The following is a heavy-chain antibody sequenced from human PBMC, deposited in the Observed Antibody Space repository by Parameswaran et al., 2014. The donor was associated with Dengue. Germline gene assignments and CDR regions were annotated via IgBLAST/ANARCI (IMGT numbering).Heavy chain of an antibody. J-gene: IGHJ4*02. CDR2: ISSSSGTI. CDR3: ARDSLSSWGWDDS. V-gene: IGHV3-48*04. Sequence: WIRQPPGRGRSGFRYISSSSGTIYYADSVKGRFTISRDNAKNSLYLQMNSLRAEDTAVYYCARDSLSSWGWDDSWGQGTLVTVSS. D-gene: IGHD6-13*01.